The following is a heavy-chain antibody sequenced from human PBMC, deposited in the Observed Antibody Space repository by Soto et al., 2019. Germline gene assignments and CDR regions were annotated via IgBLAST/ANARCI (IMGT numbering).Heavy chain of an antibody. V-gene: IGHV1-46*01. CDR3: ARDFSGPMDY. D-gene: IGHD3-10*01. Sequence: ASVKVSCKASGYTLTSYYMHGVRQAPGQGLEWMGIIYPSGGSTRNAQKFQGRVTMTRDTSTSTVYMELSSLRSEDTAVYYCARDFSGPMDYWGRGTLVTVSS. CDR1: GYTLTSYY. CDR2: IYPSGGST. J-gene: IGHJ4*02.